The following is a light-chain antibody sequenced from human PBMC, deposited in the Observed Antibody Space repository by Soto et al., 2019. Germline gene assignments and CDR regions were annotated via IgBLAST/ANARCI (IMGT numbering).Light chain of an antibody. CDR3: QQSYSTPWT. CDR2: AAS. Sequence: DIQMTQSPSTLSASVGDRVTITCRASQGISSSLAWYQQKPGKAPKLLIYAASTLQSDVPSRFSGAVSGTDFTLTITNLQPEDFATYFCQQSYSTPWTFGLGTKVDIK. J-gene: IGKJ1*01. CDR1: QGISSS. V-gene: IGKV1-39*01.